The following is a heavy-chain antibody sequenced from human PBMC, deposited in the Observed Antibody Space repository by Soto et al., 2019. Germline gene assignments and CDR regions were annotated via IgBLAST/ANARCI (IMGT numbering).Heavy chain of an antibody. CDR3: ARALGYQQTLDAFDI. CDR2: IWYDGSNK. Sequence: QVQLVESGGGVVQPGRSLRLSCAASGFTFSSYGMHWVRQAPGKGLEWVAVIWYDGSNKYYADSVKGRFTISRDNSKNTLYLQMNSLRAEDTAVYYCARALGYQQTLDAFDIWGQGTMVTVSS. V-gene: IGHV3-33*01. D-gene: IGHD2-2*01. J-gene: IGHJ3*02. CDR1: GFTFSSYG.